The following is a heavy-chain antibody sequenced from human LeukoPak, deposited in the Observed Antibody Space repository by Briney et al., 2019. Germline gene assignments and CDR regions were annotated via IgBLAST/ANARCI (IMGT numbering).Heavy chain of an antibody. V-gene: IGHV4-59*08. J-gene: IGHJ4*02. D-gene: IGHD4-17*01. CDR3: ARSTDDYGDYPFDY. CDR2: IYYSGST. CDR1: GGSITSYY. Sequence: SETLSLTCTVSGGSITSYYWSWIRQPPGKGLEWIGYIYYSGSTNYNPSLKSRVTISVDTSKNQFSLKLSSVTAADTAVYYCARSTDDYGDYPFDYWGQGTLVTVSS.